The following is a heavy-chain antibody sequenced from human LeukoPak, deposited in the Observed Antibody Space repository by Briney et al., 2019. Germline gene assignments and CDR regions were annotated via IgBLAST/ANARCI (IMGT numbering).Heavy chain of an antibody. Sequence: SETLSLTCTVSGGSISSGGYYWSWIRHPPGKGLEWIAYLLYSGSTDYNPSLESRVTISVDTSKNQFSLKLRSVTAADTAVYYCATVAVIRGVTYFDYWGQGTLVTVSS. CDR1: GGSISSGGYY. V-gene: IGHV4-61*08. J-gene: IGHJ4*02. D-gene: IGHD3-10*01. CDR3: ATVAVIRGVTYFDY. CDR2: LLYSGST.